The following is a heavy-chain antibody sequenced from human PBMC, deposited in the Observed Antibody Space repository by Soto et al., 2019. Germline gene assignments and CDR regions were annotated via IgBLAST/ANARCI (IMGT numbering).Heavy chain of an antibody. CDR3: ARVGAAAGTRVVGWFDP. D-gene: IGHD6-13*01. V-gene: IGHV4-30-4*01. J-gene: IGHJ5*02. CDR2: IYYSGST. Sequence: SETLSLTCTVSGGSISSGDYYWSWIRQPPGKGLEWIGYIYYSGSTYYNPSLKSRVTISVDTSKNQFSLKLSSVTAADTAVCYCARVGAAAGTRVVGWFDPWGQGTLVTVSS. CDR1: GGSISSGDYY.